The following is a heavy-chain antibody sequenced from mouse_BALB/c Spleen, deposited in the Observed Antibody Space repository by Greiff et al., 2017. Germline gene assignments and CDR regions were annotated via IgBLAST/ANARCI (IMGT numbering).Heavy chain of an antibody. CDR2: ISSGGSYT. Sequence: EVKLMESGGGLVKPGGSLKLSCAASGFTFSSYAMSWVRQSPEKRLEWVAEISSGGSYTYYPDTVTGRFTISRDNAKNTLYLEMSSLRSEDTAMYYCARDKGVFDYWGQGTTLTVSS. CDR3: ARDKGVFDY. V-gene: IGHV5-9-4*01. CDR1: GFTFSSYA. J-gene: IGHJ2*01.